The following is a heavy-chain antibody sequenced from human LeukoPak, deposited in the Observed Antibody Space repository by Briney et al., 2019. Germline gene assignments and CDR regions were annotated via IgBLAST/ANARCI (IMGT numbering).Heavy chain of an antibody. CDR3: ARDRRDYGDLFFDY. CDR2: IYSGGST. V-gene: IGHV3-53*01. Sequence: GGSLRLSCAASGFTVSSNYMSWFRQAPGKGLAWVSVIYSGGSTYYADSVKGRFTISRDNSKNTLYLQMNSLRAEDTAVYYCARDRRDYGDLFFDYWGQGTLVTVSS. D-gene: IGHD4-17*01. CDR1: GFTVSSNY. J-gene: IGHJ4*02.